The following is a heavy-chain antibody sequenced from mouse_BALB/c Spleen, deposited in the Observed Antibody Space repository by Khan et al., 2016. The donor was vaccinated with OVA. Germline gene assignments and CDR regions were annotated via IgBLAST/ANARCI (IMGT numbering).Heavy chain of an antibody. CDR1: GYIFTSYL. J-gene: IGHJ3*01. CDR3: TRGCYSSVAY. Sequence: EVKLQESGPVLARPGASVKMSCKASGYIFTSYLIHWVKQRPGQGLEWIGDIFPGNSDTTYNQKFKDKAKLIAGTSTSTAYMELSSLTNEASAVYYSTRGCYSSVAYWGQGTLVTVSA. D-gene: IGHD1-3*01. V-gene: IGHV1-5*01. CDR2: IFPGNSDT.